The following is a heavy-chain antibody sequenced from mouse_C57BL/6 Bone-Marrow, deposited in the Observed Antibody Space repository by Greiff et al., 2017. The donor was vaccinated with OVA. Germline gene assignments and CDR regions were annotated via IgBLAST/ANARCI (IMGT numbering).Heavy chain of an antibody. CDR2: IDPSDSYT. V-gene: IGHV1-69*01. Sequence: VQLKQPGAELVMPGASVKLSCKASGYTFTSYWMHWVKQRPGQGLEWIGEIDPSDSYTNYNQKFKGKSTLTVDKSSSTAYMQLSSLTSEDSAVYYCARRAVVPYFDYWGQGTTLTVSS. CDR3: ARRAVVPYFDY. J-gene: IGHJ2*01. CDR1: GYTFTSYW. D-gene: IGHD1-1*01.